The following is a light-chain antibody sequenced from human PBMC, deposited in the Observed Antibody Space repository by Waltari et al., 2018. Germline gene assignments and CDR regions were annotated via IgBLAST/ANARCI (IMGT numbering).Light chain of an antibody. CDR3: AAWDDSLNGPV. J-gene: IGLJ3*02. V-gene: IGLV1-44*01. CDR2: SNN. CDR1: SPHIATTT. Sequence: QSVLTQPPSASGPPGQRVTIPCPCSSPHIATTTVTWYQQLPGTAPKLLIYSNNQRPSGVPDRFSGSKSGTSASLAISGLQSEDEADYYCAAWDDSLNGPVFGGGTKLTVL.